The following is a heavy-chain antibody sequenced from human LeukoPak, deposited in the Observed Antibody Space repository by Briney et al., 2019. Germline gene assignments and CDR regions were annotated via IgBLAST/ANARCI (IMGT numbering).Heavy chain of an antibody. V-gene: IGHV3-23*01. Sequence: GGSLRLSCAASGFTFSNSAMTWIRQLPGKGLEWVSTISNAGSGTYYADFVKGRFTIARDNSKNTLFLHMNSLRAEDTAVYYCARGRNYYDSSGYYRDYYYYYMDVWGKGTTVTISS. CDR1: GFTFSNSA. J-gene: IGHJ6*03. CDR3: ARGRNYYDSSGYYRDYYYYYMDV. CDR2: ISNAGSGT. D-gene: IGHD3-22*01.